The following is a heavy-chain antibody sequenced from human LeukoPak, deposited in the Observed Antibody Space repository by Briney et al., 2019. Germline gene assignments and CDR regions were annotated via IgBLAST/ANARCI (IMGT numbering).Heavy chain of an antibody. CDR3: ARWGDGYNYIDY. CDR1: GGSISSYY. V-gene: IGHV4-59*01. J-gene: IGHJ4*02. Sequence: SETLSLTCTVSGGSISSYYWSWIRQPPGRGLEWIGYIYYSGSTNYNPSLKSRVTISVDTSKNQFSLKLSSVTAADTAVYYCARWGDGYNYIDYWGQGTLVTVSS. CDR2: IYYSGST. D-gene: IGHD5-24*01.